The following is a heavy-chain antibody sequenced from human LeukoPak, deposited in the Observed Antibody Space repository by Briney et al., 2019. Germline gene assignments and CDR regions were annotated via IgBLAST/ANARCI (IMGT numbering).Heavy chain of an antibody. V-gene: IGHV4-59*01. Sequence: SETLSLTCTVSHGSISTYYWSWLRQPPGKGLEWIGYIYYSGSTNYNPSLKSRVTISLDTSKNQFSLKLSSVTAADTAVYYCASLGGSGSWNFGYWGQGTLVTVSS. CDR1: HGSISTYY. CDR3: ASLGGSGSWNFGY. J-gene: IGHJ4*02. D-gene: IGHD3-10*01. CDR2: IYYSGST.